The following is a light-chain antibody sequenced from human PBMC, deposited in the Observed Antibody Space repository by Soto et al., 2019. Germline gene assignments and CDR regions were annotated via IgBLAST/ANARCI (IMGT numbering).Light chain of an antibody. V-gene: IGKV3-11*01. Sequence: EIVLTQSPATLSLSPGERATLSCRATQSIGYYLAWYQEKPGQAPRPLIYDASIRATGIPARFSGSWSGTDLTLTINVLEPEASAVYFCQQRRNWPPTWTFGQGTKVEIK. CDR3: QQRRNWPPTWT. CDR2: DAS. J-gene: IGKJ1*01. CDR1: QSIGYY.